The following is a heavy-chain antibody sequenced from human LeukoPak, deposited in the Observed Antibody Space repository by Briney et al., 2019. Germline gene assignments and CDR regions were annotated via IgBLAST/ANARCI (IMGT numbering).Heavy chain of an antibody. D-gene: IGHD6-13*01. CDR2: IIPILGIA. CDR1: GGTFSSYA. CDR3: ARDQIAAAGERIFDY. Sequence: SVKVSRKASGGTFSSYAISWVRQAPGQGLEWMGRIIPILGIANYAQKFQGRVTITADKSTSTAYMELSSLRSEDTAVYYCARDQIAAAGERIFDYWGQGTLVTVSS. V-gene: IGHV1-69*04. J-gene: IGHJ4*02.